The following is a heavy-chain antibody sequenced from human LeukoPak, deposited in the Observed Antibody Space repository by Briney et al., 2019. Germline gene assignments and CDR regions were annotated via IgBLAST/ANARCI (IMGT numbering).Heavy chain of an antibody. J-gene: IGHJ4*02. CDR2: ISYDGSNK. Sequence: GGSLRLSCAASGFTFSSYGMHWVRQAPGKGLEWVAVISYDGSNKYYADSVKGRFTISRDNSKNTLYLQMNSLRAEDTAVYYCARGSGYCDYWGQGTLVTVSS. CDR1: GFTFSSYG. V-gene: IGHV3-30*03. D-gene: IGHD2-15*01. CDR3: ARGSGYCDY.